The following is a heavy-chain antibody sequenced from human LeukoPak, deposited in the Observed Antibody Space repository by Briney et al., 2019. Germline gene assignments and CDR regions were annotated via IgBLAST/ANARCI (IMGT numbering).Heavy chain of an antibody. CDR2: IYYSGST. J-gene: IGHJ6*03. CDR1: AGSISSSSYY. D-gene: IGHD5-18*01. V-gene: IGHV4-39*01. Sequence: SSETLSLTCTVSAGSISSSSYYWGWIRQPPGKGLERIGSIYYSGSTYYSPSLKSRVTISVDTSKNQFSLKLSSVTAADTAVYYCARGYNYGSGRVYYYSYMDVWGKGTTVTVSS. CDR3: ARGYNYGSGRVYYYSYMDV.